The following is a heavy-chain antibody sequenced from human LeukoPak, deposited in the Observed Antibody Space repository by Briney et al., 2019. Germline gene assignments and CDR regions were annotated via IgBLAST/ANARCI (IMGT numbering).Heavy chain of an antibody. J-gene: IGHJ5*02. CDR1: GGSFSGYY. CDR3: ARGGGDIVGWFDP. V-gene: IGHV4-34*01. Sequence: SETLSLTCAVYGGSFSGYYWSWIRQPPGKGLEWIGEINHSGSTNYNPSLKSRVTISVDTSKNQFSLKLNSVTAADTAVYYCARGGGDIVGWFDPWGQGTLVTVSS. CDR2: INHSGST. D-gene: IGHD2-15*01.